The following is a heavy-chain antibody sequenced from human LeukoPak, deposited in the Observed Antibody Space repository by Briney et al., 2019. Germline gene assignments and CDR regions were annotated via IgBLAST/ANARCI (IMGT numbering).Heavy chain of an antibody. CDR2: ISAYNGNT. CDR1: GYTFTSYG. Sequence: ASVKVSCKASGYTFTSYGISWVRQAPGQGLEWMGWISAYNGNTNYVQKLQGRVTMTTDTPTSTAYMELRSLRSDDTAVYYCARSELLWFGGVNSGFDYWGQGTLVTVSS. V-gene: IGHV1-18*01. D-gene: IGHD3-10*01. CDR3: ARSELLWFGGVNSGFDY. J-gene: IGHJ4*02.